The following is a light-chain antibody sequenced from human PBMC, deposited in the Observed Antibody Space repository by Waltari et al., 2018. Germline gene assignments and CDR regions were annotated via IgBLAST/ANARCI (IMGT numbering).Light chain of an antibody. V-gene: IGLV1-44*01. J-gene: IGLJ3*02. Sequence: VLTQPPSASGTSGQRVTLSCSGSLSNIGSNTVNWYQVLPRTAPRLLIFTNTQRPSGVPDRFSASRSSTTASRAISGLQSDDEADYYCATWDDSINNPVFGGGTKLTVL. CDR3: ATWDDSINNPV. CDR2: TNT. CDR1: LSNIGSNT.